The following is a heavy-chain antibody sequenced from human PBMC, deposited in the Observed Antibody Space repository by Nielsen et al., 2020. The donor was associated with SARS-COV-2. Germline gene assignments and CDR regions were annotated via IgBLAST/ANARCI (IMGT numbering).Heavy chain of an antibody. Sequence: GGSLRLSCAASGFTFDDYVMSWVRQAPGKGLEWVSGINWNGGSTGYADSVKGRFTISRDNDKNSLYLQMNSLRAEDTALYYCAKDRYYYDSSGSSNAFDIWGQGTMVTVSS. CDR3: AKDRYYYDSSGSSNAFDI. V-gene: IGHV3-20*04. J-gene: IGHJ3*02. D-gene: IGHD3-22*01. CDR1: GFTFDDYV. CDR2: INWNGGST.